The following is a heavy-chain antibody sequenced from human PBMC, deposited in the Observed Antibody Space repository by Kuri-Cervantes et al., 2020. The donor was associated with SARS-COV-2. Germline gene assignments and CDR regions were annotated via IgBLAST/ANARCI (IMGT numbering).Heavy chain of an antibody. CDR3: ARLEATNYFDY. Sequence: GESLKISCAASRFTFSDYYMSWIRQAPGKGLEWVSYISSSGTTIYYADSVKGRFTISRDNAKNSLYLQMNSLRAEDTAVYYCARLEATNYFDYWGQGTLVTVSS. CDR2: ISSSGTTI. J-gene: IGHJ4*02. CDR1: RFTFSDYY. D-gene: IGHD1-26*01. V-gene: IGHV3-11*04.